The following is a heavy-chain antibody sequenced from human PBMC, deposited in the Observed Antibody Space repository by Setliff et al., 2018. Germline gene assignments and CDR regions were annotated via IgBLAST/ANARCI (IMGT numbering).Heavy chain of an antibody. J-gene: IGHJ5*02. CDR1: GYTFTGYY. D-gene: IGHD3-22*01. Sequence: ASVKVSCKASGYTFTGYYMHWVRQAPGQGLEWMGWINPNSGDTNYAQKFQGRVTMTRDTSISTAYMELSRLRSDDTAVYYCARVAPHYYDSSGTNWFDPWGQGTLVTVSS. CDR3: ARVAPHYYDSSGTNWFDP. CDR2: INPNSGDT. V-gene: IGHV1-2*02.